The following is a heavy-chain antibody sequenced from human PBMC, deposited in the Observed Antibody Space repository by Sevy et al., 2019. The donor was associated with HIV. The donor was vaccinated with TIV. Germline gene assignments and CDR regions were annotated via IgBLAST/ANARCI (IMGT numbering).Heavy chain of an antibody. V-gene: IGHV3-53*01. Sequence: GGSLRLSCAASGFIVSSNYMTWVRQAPGKGLEWVSVIYSDGNRHYADSLKGRFIISRDNSKNTVYLQMNRLRVEDTAVYYCAGGSGMKETWYGMDVWGQGTTVTVSS. D-gene: IGHD1-20*01. CDR3: AGGSGMKETWYGMDV. J-gene: IGHJ6*02. CDR2: IYSDGNR. CDR1: GFIVSSNY.